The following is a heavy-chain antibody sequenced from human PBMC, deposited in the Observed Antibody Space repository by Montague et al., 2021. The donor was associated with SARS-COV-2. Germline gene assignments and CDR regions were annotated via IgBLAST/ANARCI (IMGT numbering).Heavy chain of an antibody. D-gene: IGHD5-12*01. CDR1: GFTFGCYA. CDR2: IDAGGGAV. Sequence: SLRLSCATSGFTFGCYAMSWVRQAPGKGLEWLSGIDAGGGAVFDADSVKGRYTTSRDNYKNTLYLQMNSLTADDTAVYYCARRNSGQHLVGSGWFDPWGQGTLVTVSS. CDR3: ARRNSGQHLVGSGWFDP. V-gene: IGHV3-23*01. J-gene: IGHJ5*02.